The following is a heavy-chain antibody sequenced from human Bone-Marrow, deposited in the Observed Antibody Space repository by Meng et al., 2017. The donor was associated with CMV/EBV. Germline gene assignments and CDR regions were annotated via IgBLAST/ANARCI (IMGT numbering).Heavy chain of an antibody. V-gene: IGHV4-30-4*08. CDR2: IYYSGST. CDR3: ARYSYGYLRFYYYYYGMAV. Sequence: SETLSLTCTVSGGSISSGDYYWSWIRQPPGKGLEWIGYIYYSGSTYYNPSLKSRVTISVDTSKNQFSLKLSSVTAADTAVYYCARYSYGYLRFYYYYYGMAVWGQGHTV. D-gene: IGHD5-18*01. CDR1: GGSISSGDYY. J-gene: IGHJ6*01.